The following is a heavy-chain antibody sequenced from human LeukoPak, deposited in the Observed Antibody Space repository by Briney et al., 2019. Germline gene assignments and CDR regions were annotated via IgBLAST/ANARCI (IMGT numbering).Heavy chain of an antibody. Sequence: PGGSLRLSCAASGFTFSSYWMHWVRQAPGKGLVWVSHINNDGSSTSYADSVKGRFTISRDNAKNTLYLQVNSLRTEDTAVYYCACYGIAPPYWGQGTLVTVS. CDR3: ACYGIAPPY. CDR2: INNDGSST. CDR1: GFTFSSYW. J-gene: IGHJ4*02. V-gene: IGHV3-74*01. D-gene: IGHD2-15*01.